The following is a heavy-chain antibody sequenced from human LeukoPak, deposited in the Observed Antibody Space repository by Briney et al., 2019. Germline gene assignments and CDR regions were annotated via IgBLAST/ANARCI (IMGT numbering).Heavy chain of an antibody. CDR1: GFTFSSYW. J-gene: IGHJ6*04. CDR3: ARVLFPAQYYCGSGVGMDV. D-gene: IGHD3-10*01. V-gene: IGHV3-7*05. Sequence: HPGGSLRDSCAASGFTFSSYWMSWVCQAPGKGLEWVANIKQDGGEKYYVDSVKGRFTISRDNAKNSVYLQRNSLRAEDTAVYYCARVLFPAQYYCGSGVGMDVCGKGTTVTVSS. CDR2: IKQDGGEK.